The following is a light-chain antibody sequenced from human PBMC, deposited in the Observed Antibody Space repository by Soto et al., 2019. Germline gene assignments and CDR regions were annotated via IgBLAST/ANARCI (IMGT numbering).Light chain of an antibody. CDR2: AAS. CDR3: QQYYRFPFT. Sequence: VIWMTQSPSLLSASTGDRVTITCLISQAVSSYLAWYQQKPGKAPELLIYAASTLQSGVPSRFTGSGSGTDFTLTISSLQTEDFATYYCQQYYRFPFTFGQGTKLEIK. CDR1: QAVSSY. V-gene: IGKV1D-8*01. J-gene: IGKJ2*01.